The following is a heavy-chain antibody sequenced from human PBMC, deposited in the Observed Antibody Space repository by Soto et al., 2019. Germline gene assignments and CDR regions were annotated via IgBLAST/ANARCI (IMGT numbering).Heavy chain of an antibody. CDR1: GGSISRSSYY. J-gene: IGHJ4*02. Sequence: TLSLTCTASGGSISRSSYYWGWIRQPPGKGLEWIGSIYYSGSTYYNPSLKSRVTISVDTYKNQFSLRLSSVTAADTAVYYCAESKGGYCTGGSCYSGPYYLDSWGRGTLVTVSS. D-gene: IGHD2-15*01. CDR3: AESKGGYCTGGSCYSGPYYLDS. CDR2: IYYSGST. V-gene: IGHV4-39*01.